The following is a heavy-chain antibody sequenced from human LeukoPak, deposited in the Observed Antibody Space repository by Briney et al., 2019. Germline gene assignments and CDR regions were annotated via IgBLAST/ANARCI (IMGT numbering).Heavy chain of an antibody. CDR1: GFNFRTYG. CDR3: AKEDGTVVVSTFGD. D-gene: IGHD3-22*01. CDR2: IQFDESSR. Sequence: GGSLRLSCAASGFNFRTYGMHWVRQAPGKGLEWVAFIQFDESSRNYADSVKGRFTISRDNSKNTVYLQVNSLRAEDTAVYYCAKEDGTVVVSTFGDWGQGTLVTVSS. J-gene: IGHJ4*02. V-gene: IGHV3-30*02.